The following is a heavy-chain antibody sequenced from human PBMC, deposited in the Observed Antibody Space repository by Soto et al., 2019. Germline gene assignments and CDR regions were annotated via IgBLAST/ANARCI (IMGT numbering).Heavy chain of an antibody. D-gene: IGHD3-22*01. V-gene: IGHV3-30-3*01. J-gene: IGHJ4*02. CDR2: ISYDGSRT. Sequence: QVQVVESGGGVVQPGRSLRLSCAASGFTLSTYAMHWVRQAPGKGLEWLAVISYDGSRTHYAGSMEGRLTISRATSKNSLSLPMNRLRPVDTAVFFCVRQHTSAYSRTADYWGQRTLVTLSS. CDR3: VRQHTSAYSRTADY. CDR1: GFTLSTYA.